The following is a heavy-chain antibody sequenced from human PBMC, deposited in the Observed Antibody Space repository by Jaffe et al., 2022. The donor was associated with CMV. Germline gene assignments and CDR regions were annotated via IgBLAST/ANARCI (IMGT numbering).Heavy chain of an antibody. D-gene: IGHD3-22*01. J-gene: IGHJ3*02. CDR1: GGSISSYY. Sequence: QVQLQESGPGLVKPSETLSLTCTVSGGSISSYYWSWIRQPPGKGLEWIGYIYYSGSTNYNPSLKSRVTISVDTSKNQFSLKLSSVTAADTAVYYCARDGNYYDSSGYYWSAFDIWGQGTMVTVSS. CDR2: IYYSGST. CDR3: ARDGNYYDSSGYYWSAFDI. V-gene: IGHV4-59*01.